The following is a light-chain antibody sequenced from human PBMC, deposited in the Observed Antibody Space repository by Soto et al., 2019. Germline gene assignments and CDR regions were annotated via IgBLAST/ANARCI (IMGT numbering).Light chain of an antibody. Sequence: DIQMTQSPSTLSASVGDRVTITCRASQSISSWLAWYQQKPGKALKLLIFDASSLERGVPSRFSGSGSGTEFTLTISSMQPDDFATFYCQQYNGYSRTSGQGTKVDI. CDR3: QQYNGYSRT. CDR1: QSISSW. J-gene: IGKJ1*01. CDR2: DAS. V-gene: IGKV1-5*01.